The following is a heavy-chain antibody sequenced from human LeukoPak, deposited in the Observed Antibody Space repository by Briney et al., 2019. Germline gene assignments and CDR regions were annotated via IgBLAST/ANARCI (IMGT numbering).Heavy chain of an antibody. CDR3: AREDGYMDV. CDR2: IYSSGST. CDR1: GGSISSYY. V-gene: IGHV4-59*01. D-gene: IGHD5-24*01. J-gene: IGHJ6*03. Sequence: NPSETLSLTCTVSGGSISSYYWSWIRQPPGKGLEWIGYIYSSGSTSYNPSLKSRVTISVDTSKNQFSLKLSSVTAADTAVYYCAREDGYMDVWGKGTTVTVSS.